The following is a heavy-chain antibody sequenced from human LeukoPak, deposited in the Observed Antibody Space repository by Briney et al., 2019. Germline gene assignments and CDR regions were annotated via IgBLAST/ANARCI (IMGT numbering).Heavy chain of an antibody. D-gene: IGHD5-24*01. CDR1: GFTFSSYE. CDR2: ISSSGSTI. J-gene: IGHJ4*02. Sequence: GGSLRLSXAASGFTFSSYEMNWVRQAPGKGLEWVSYISSSGSTIYYADSVKGRFTISRDNAKNSLYLQMNSLRAEDTAVYYCARGPRLLDGYILPFDYWGQGTLVTVSP. V-gene: IGHV3-48*03. CDR3: ARGPRLLDGYILPFDY.